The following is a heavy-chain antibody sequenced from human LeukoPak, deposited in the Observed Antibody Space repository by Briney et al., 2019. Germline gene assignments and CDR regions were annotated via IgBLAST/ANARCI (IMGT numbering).Heavy chain of an antibody. J-gene: IGHJ4*02. CDR1: GRSISSYY. Sequence: PSETLSLTSTVSGRSISSYYRSWIRQPAGKGMEWSGRNSTSGSNNYNPTLKSRVTMSVDTSKNQLSLKLGTVTAVDSAVYYCSREGVPDGWAFDYWGQGTLVTVSS. D-gene: IGHD5-24*01. CDR3: SREGVPDGWAFDY. CDR2: NSTSGSN. V-gene: IGHV4-4*07.